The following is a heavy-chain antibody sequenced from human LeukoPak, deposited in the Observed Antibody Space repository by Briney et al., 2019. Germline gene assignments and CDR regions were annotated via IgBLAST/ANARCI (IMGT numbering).Heavy chain of an antibody. J-gene: IGHJ3*02. CDR1: GNTFTDYY. CDR3: ASLDAFDI. V-gene: IGHV1-2*02. Sequence: ASVKVSCKASGNTFTDYYIHWVRQAPGQGFEWMGWNNPNSGGTNYAQKFQGRVTMTRVTPISTAYMELSRLGSDDTAVYYCASLDAFDIWGQGTMVTVSS. CDR2: NNPNSGGT.